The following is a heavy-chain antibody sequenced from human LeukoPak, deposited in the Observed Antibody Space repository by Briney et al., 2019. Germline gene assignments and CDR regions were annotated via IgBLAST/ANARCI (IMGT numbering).Heavy chain of an antibody. D-gene: IGHD3-16*02. V-gene: IGHV1-46*01. CDR1: GYTFTSYY. J-gene: IGHJ4*02. CDR2: INPSGGST. Sequence: ASVKVSCKASGYTFTSYYMHWVRQAPGQGLEWMGIINPSGGSTSYAQKFQGRVTMTRDTSTSTVYMELSSLRSEDTAVYYCARDAYYDYVWGSYRYTSLGYFDYWGQGTLVAVSS. CDR3: ARDAYYDYVWGSYRYTSLGYFDY.